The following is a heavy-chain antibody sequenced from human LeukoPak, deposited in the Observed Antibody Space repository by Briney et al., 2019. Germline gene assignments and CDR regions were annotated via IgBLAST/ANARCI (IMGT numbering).Heavy chain of an antibody. CDR1: GFRFSTYW. Sequence: PGGSLRLSCAASGFRFSTYWMSWVRQAPGKGLEWVAFIRYDGSKKYYADSVKGRFTISRDNSKNTLYLQMNSLRAEDTAVYYCAKFSLPIVVVPAADYFDYWGQGTLVTVSS. V-gene: IGHV3-30*02. CDR2: IRYDGSKK. J-gene: IGHJ4*02. CDR3: AKFSLPIVVVPAADYFDY. D-gene: IGHD2-2*01.